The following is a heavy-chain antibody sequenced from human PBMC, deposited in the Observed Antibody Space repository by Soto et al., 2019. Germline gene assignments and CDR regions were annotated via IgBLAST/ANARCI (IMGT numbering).Heavy chain of an antibody. CDR1: GYTFSDFD. CDR2: MNAKSGDT. J-gene: IGHJ6*02. V-gene: IGHV1-8*01. D-gene: IGHD3-16*01. Sequence: QAHLEQSGAEVKRPGASVKVSCKASGYTFSDFDINWLRQASGQGPEWMGWMNAKSGDTFFAQRFQGKFNITWDTSLSTAYMEVGSLTSDDTAIYYCARGNPFNYAGFDVWGQGTTVAV. CDR3: ARGNPFNYAGFDV.